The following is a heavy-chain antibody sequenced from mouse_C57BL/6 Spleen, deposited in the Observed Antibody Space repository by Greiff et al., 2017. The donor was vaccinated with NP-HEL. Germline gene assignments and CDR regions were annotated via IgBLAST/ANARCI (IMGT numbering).Heavy chain of an antibody. CDR3: ARRGWDYYAMDY. Sequence: EVKLQQSGPELVKPGASVKISCKASGYTFTDYYMNWVKQSHGKSLEWIGDINPNNGGTSYNQKFKGKATLTVDKSSSTAYMELRSLTSEDSAVYYCARRGWDYYAMDYWGQGTSVTVSS. D-gene: IGHD2-3*01. CDR2: INPNNGGT. CDR1: GYTFTDYY. V-gene: IGHV1-26*01. J-gene: IGHJ4*01.